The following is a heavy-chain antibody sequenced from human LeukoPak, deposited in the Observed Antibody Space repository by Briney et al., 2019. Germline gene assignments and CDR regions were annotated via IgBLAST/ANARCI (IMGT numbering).Heavy chain of an antibody. J-gene: IGHJ6*03. Sequence: SETLSLTCAVSNGSISSSNWWSWVRQPPGKGLEWIGEIYNSGSTNYNPSLKSRVTISVDKSKNQFSLKLSSVTAADTAVYYCASLDSSGYSNTFMDVWGKGTTVTVSS. D-gene: IGHD3-22*01. CDR2: IYNSGST. CDR3: ASLDSSGYSNTFMDV. CDR1: NGSISSSNW. V-gene: IGHV4-4*02.